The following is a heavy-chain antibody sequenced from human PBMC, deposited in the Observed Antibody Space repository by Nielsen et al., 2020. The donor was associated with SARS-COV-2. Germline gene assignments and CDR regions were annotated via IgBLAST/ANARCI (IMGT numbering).Heavy chain of an antibody. CDR2: ISSSGSTI. D-gene: IGHD6-19*01. CDR1: GFTFSDYY. CDR3: ARESSIAVAGTGLDY. V-gene: IGHV3-11*04. J-gene: IGHJ4*02. Sequence: GESLKISCAASGFTFSDYYMSWIRQAPGKGLEWVSYISSSGSTIYYADSVKGRFTISRDNSKNTLYLQMNSLRAEDTAVYYCARESSIAVAGTGLDYWGQGTLVTVSS.